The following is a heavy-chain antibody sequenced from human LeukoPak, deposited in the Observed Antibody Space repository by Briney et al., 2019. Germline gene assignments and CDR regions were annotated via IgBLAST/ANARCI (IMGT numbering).Heavy chain of an antibody. CDR2: ISTDGSSA. J-gene: IGHJ4*02. CDR3: ARVNVCPRCHFDY. V-gene: IGHV3-74*01. CDR1: GFTFSSYW. D-gene: IGHD3-16*01. Sequence: GGSLRLSCAASGFTFSSYWMHWVRQAPGKGLVWVSRISTDGSSAIYADSVKGRFTISRDNAKNTLYLQMNSLRAEDTAVYYCARVNVCPRCHFDYWGQATLVTVSS.